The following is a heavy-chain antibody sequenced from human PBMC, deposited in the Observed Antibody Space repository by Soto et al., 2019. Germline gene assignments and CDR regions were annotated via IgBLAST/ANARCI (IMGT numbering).Heavy chain of an antibody. D-gene: IGHD4-17*01. V-gene: IGHV4-31*03. Sequence: QVQLQESGPGLVKPSQTLSLTCTVSGGSISSGGYYWSWIRQHPGKGLAWIGYIYYSGSTYYNPSLKSRVTISVDTSKNQFSLKLSSVTAADTAVYYCAVLRWYRGYYGMDVWGQGTTVTVSS. CDR3: AVLRWYRGYYGMDV. CDR2: IYYSGST. J-gene: IGHJ6*02. CDR1: GGSISSGGYY.